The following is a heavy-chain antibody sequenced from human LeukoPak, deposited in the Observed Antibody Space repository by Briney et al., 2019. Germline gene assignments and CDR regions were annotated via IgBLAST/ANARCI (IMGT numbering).Heavy chain of an antibody. CDR3: ARLGATSGWYYFDY. V-gene: IGHV3-48*03. CDR2: ITSSGSTI. Sequence: PGGSLRLSCAPSGFTFSSYEMNWVRQAPGKGLEWVSYITSSGSTIYYADSVEGRFTISRDNAKNSLYLQMNSLRAEDTAIYYCARLGATSGWYYFDYWGQGTLVTVSS. J-gene: IGHJ4*02. CDR1: GFTFSSYE. D-gene: IGHD6-19*01.